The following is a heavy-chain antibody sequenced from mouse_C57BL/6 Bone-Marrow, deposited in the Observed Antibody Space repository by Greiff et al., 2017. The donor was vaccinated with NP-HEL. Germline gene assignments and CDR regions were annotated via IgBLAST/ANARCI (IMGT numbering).Heavy chain of an antibody. CDR3: ARHGVITTVVTPFDY. J-gene: IGHJ2*01. CDR1: GFTFSSYG. V-gene: IGHV5-6*01. Sequence: EVHLVESGGDLVKPGGSLKLSCAASGFTFSSYGMSWVRQTPDKRLEWVATISSGGSYTYYPDSVKGRFTISRDNAKNTLYLQMSSLKSEDTAMYYCARHGVITTVVTPFDYWGQGTTLTVSS. D-gene: IGHD1-1*01. CDR2: ISSGGSYT.